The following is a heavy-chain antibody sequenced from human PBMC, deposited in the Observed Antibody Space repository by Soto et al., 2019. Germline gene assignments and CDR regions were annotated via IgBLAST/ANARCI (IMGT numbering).Heavy chain of an antibody. CDR3: AKEGPVAASYYYYYGMDV. CDR1: GFTFSSYG. V-gene: IGHV3-30*18. D-gene: IGHD6-19*01. J-gene: IGHJ6*02. Sequence: PGGSLRLSCAASGFTFSSYGMHWVRQAPGKGLEWVAVISYDGSNKYYADTVKGRFTISRDNSKNTLYLQMNSLRAEDTAVYYFAKEGPVAASYYYYYGMDVWGQGTTVTVSS. CDR2: ISYDGSNK.